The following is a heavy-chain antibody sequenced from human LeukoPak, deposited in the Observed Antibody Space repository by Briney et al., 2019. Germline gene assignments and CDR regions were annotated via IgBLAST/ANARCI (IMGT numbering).Heavy chain of an antibody. Sequence: GGSLRLSCTASGFTFRDLAMNWVRQAPGKGLEWVSTLSASGSITYYADSVKGRFTISRDDSKNMLYLQMSSLRVDDTAVYYCAYLGLSSDWNDVPGPQIDHWGQGMLVGVSS. CDR2: LSASGSIT. CDR3: AYLGLSSDWNDVPGPQIDH. J-gene: IGHJ4*02. D-gene: IGHD1-1*01. CDR1: GFTFRDLA. V-gene: IGHV3-23*01.